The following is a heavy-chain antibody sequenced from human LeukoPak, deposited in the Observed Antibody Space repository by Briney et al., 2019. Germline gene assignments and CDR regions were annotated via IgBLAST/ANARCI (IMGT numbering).Heavy chain of an antibody. CDR1: GGSISSYY. CDR3: AREVSLISSIGDWFDP. V-gene: IGHV4-59*12. Sequence: SETLSLTCTVSGGSISSYYWSWIRQPPGKGLEWIGYIYYSGSTNYNPSLKSRVTISVDTSKNQFSLKLSSVTAADTAVYYCAREVSLISSIGDWFDPWGQGIPVTVSS. D-gene: IGHD6-6*01. CDR2: IYYSGST. J-gene: IGHJ5*02.